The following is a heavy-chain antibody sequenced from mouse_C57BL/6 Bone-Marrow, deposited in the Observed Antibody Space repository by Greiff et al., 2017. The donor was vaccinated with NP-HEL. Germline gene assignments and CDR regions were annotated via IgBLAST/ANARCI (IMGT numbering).Heavy chain of an antibody. Sequence: EVQLVESGPVLVKPGASVKMSCKASGYTFTDYYMNWVKQSHGKSLEWIGVINPYNGGTSYNQKFKGKATLTVDKSSSTAYMELNSLTSEDSAVYYCARRGGYYAMDYWGQGTSVTVSS. CDR1: GYTFTDYY. CDR3: ARRGGYYAMDY. V-gene: IGHV1-19*01. J-gene: IGHJ4*01. CDR2: INPYNGGT.